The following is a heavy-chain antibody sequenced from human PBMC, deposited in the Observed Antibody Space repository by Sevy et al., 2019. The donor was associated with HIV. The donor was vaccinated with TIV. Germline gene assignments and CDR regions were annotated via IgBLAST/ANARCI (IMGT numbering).Heavy chain of an antibody. CDR2: IWYDGSNK. V-gene: IGHV3-33*01. D-gene: IGHD1-26*01. J-gene: IGHJ3*02. CDR1: GFTFSSYG. Sequence: GGSLRLSCAASGFTFSSYGMHWVRQAPGKGLEWVAVIWYDGSNKYYADSVKGRFTISRDNSKNTLYLQMNSLRAEDTAVYYCAREGATTYAFHIWGQGTMVTVSS. CDR3: AREGATTYAFHI.